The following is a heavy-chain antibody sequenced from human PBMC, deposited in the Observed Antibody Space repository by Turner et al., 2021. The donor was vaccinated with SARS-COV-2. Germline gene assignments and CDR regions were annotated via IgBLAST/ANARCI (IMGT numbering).Heavy chain of an antibody. J-gene: IGHJ4*02. V-gene: IGHV4-39*01. CDR1: GGSIRSSSYY. Sequence: QLQLQESVPGRVKPSATLSLTCTVSGGSIRSSSYYWGWIRQPPGKGLGWIGNIYNSGSTYYNPSRKSRVTIFVDTSMNQFSLKLSSVTAADTAVYYCARVEHGYSYTFAFDYWGQGTLVTVSS. D-gene: IGHD5-18*01. CDR3: ARVEHGYSYTFAFDY. CDR2: IYNSGST.